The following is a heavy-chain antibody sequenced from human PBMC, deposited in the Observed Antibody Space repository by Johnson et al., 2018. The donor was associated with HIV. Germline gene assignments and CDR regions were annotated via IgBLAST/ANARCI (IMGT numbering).Heavy chain of an antibody. D-gene: IGHD3-10*02. V-gene: IGHV3-33*01. CDR2: IRYDGVGTI. CDR1: EFSFSSYG. Sequence: QVQLVESGGGVVQPGRSLRLSCAAPEFSFSSYGMHWVRQTPGKGLEWVAFIRYDGVGTIYYADSVEGRSTISRDNAKNSLYLQMNSLRDEDTAVYCGARDRGGPVRDDAFDIWGQGTMVTVSS. J-gene: IGHJ3*02. CDR3: ARDRGGPVRDDAFDI.